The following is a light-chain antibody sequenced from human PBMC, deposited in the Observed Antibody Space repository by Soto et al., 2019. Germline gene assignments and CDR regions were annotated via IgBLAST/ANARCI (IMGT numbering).Light chain of an antibody. CDR2: EVT. J-gene: IGLJ1*01. CDR3: SSYAGSNHFV. Sequence: HSVLTQPPSASGSPGQSVTISCTGTSSDVGGYDYVSWYQQHPGKAPKLMIYEVTKRPSGVPDRFSGSKSGNTASLTVSGLQAEDEADYYCSSYAGSNHFVFGTGTKLTVL. CDR1: SSDVGGYDY. V-gene: IGLV2-8*01.